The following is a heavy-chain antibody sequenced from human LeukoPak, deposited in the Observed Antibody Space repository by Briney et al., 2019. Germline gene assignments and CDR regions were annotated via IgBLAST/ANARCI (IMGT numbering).Heavy chain of an antibody. CDR1: GFTFSSYA. D-gene: IGHD3-22*01. J-gene: IGHJ6*02. Sequence: GGSLRLSCAASGFTFSSYAMSWVRQAPGKGLEWVSAISGSGGSTYYADSVKGRFTISRDNSKNTLYLQMNSLRAEDTAVYYCAKDQYYYDSSYYYGMDVWGQGTTVTVSS. V-gene: IGHV3-23*01. CDR3: AKDQYYYDSSYYYGMDV. CDR2: ISGSGGST.